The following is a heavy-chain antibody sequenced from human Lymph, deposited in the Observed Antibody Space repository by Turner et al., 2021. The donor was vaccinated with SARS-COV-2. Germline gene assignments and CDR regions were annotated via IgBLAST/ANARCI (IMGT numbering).Heavy chain of an antibody. CDR2: IIPLLDKA. CDR1: GGTFSSSA. V-gene: IGHV1-69*10. CDR3: ARIAAPGMGGGVHYYYYAMDV. D-gene: IGHD6-13*01. Sequence: QVQLVQSGAEVKKPGSSVKVSCKASGGTFSSSAISWVRQAPGQGLEGRGGIIPLLDKANYAKKFQGRVTITADKPTSTAYRELSSLGSEDTAVYFCARIAAPGMGGGVHYYYYAMDVWGQGTTVTVSS. J-gene: IGHJ6*02.